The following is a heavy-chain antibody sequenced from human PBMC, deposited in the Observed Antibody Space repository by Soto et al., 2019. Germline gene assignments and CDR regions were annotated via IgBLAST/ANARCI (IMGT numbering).Heavy chain of an antibody. Sequence: QVQLQESGPGLVKPSQTLSLTCTVSGGSISSGGYYWSWIRQHPGKGLEWIGYIYYSGSTYYNPALQRRVTISVDPSKNQFSLKLSSVTAADTAVYYCARDRGPWTNFDYWGQGTLVTVSS. CDR2: IYYSGST. CDR3: ARDRGPWTNFDY. J-gene: IGHJ4*02. V-gene: IGHV4-31*03. CDR1: GGSISSGGYY. D-gene: IGHD1-26*01.